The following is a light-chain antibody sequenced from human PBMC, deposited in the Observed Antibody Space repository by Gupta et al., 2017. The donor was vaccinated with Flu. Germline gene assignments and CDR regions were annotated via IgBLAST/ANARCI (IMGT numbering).Light chain of an antibody. Sequence: DIVVTQPPDSLALSLVERATINCKSSQSVLYSSSNKNYLAWFQQKPGHPPKLLIYWASTRESGVPDRFSGSGSETDFNLTISSLQAEDVAVYYCQQYYSTPLTFGGGTKVEVK. V-gene: IGKV4-1*01. CDR3: QQYYSTPLT. CDR2: WAS. J-gene: IGKJ4*01. CDR1: QSVLYSSSNKNY.